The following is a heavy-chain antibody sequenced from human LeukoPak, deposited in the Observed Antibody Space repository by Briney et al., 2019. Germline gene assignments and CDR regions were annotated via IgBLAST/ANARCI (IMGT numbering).Heavy chain of an antibody. CDR1: GGSISSGGYY. CDR2: IYYSGST. CDR3: AREGSDGYNYFDY. J-gene: IGHJ4*02. D-gene: IGHD5-24*01. V-gene: IGHV4-31*03. Sequence: SETLSLTCTVSGGSISSGGYYWSWIRQHPGKGLEWIGYIYYSGSTYYNPSLKSRVTISVDTSKNQFSLKLSSVTAADTAVYYCAREGSDGYNYFDYWGQGTLVTVSS.